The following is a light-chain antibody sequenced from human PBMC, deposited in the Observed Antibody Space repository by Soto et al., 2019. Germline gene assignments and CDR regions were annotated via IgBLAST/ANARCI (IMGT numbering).Light chain of an antibody. J-gene: IGKJ1*01. CDR1: ESVSSN. Sequence: EIVTTQSPATLSVSPGEGVTLSCWASESVSSNLAWYQQKPGQAPRLLIYGASTRATGIPARFSGSGSGTEFTLTISSLQSEDLAVYYCQQYGSSGTFXQGTKADIK. V-gene: IGKV3-15*01. CDR3: QQYGSSGT. CDR2: GAS.